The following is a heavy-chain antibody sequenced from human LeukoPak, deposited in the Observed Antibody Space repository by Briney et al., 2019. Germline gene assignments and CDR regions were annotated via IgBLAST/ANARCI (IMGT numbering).Heavy chain of an antibody. V-gene: IGHV3-21*01. Sequence: GGSLRLSCVASGFSFSSYSMDWVRQAPGKGLEWVSCITPGTTDIYYSASVKGRFTVSRDDAKISLSLEMSSLRADDTAVYYCVRDAAGWSRDFWGQGTLVTVFS. CDR2: ITPGTTDI. J-gene: IGHJ4*02. CDR1: GFSFSSYS. D-gene: IGHD6-19*01. CDR3: VRDAAGWSRDF.